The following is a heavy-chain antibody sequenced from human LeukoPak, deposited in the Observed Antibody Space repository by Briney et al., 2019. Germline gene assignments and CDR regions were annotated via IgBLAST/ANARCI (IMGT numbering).Heavy chain of an antibody. Sequence: GGSLRLSCAASGFTFSSYSMNWVRQAPGKGLEWVSSISSSRSYIYYADSVKGRFTISRDNAKNSLYLQMNSLRAEDTAVYYCARDREGSYYYGSGSYYSAFDIWGQGTMVTVSS. V-gene: IGHV3-21*01. J-gene: IGHJ3*02. CDR2: ISSSRSYI. CDR3: ARDREGSYYYGSGSYYSAFDI. CDR1: GFTFSSYS. D-gene: IGHD3-10*01.